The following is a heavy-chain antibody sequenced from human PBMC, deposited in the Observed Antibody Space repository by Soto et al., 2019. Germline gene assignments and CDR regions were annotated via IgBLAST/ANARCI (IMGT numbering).Heavy chain of an antibody. J-gene: IGHJ5*02. CDR3: ARGRDYDILTGYSHNWFDP. Sequence: EVQLVESGGGLAKPGGSLRLSCAASGFTFSSYSMNWVRQAPGKGLEWVSSISSSSSYIYYADSVKGRFTISRDNAKNSLYLQMNSLRAEDTAVYYCARGRDYDILTGYSHNWFDPWGQGTLVTVSS. D-gene: IGHD3-9*01. V-gene: IGHV3-21*01. CDR1: GFTFSSYS. CDR2: ISSSSSYI.